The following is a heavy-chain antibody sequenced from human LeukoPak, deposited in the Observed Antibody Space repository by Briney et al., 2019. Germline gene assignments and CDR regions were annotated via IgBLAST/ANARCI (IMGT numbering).Heavy chain of an antibody. D-gene: IGHD5-12*01. V-gene: IGHV3-23*01. Sequence: GGSLRLSCAASGFTFSNDWMCWVCQAPGKGLEWVSAISGSGGSTYYADSVKGRFTISRDNSKNTLYLQMNSLRAEDTAVYYCAKEIVAASTIDYWGQGTLVTVSS. CDR2: ISGSGGST. J-gene: IGHJ4*02. CDR1: GFTFSNDW. CDR3: AKEIVAASTIDY.